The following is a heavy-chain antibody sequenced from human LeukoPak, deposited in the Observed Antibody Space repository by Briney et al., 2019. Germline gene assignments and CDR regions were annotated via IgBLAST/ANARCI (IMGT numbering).Heavy chain of an antibody. D-gene: IGHD6-13*01. J-gene: IGHJ4*02. CDR3: AREGVAGTGLDF. Sequence: ASVKVSCKASGNTFTSYYMHWVRQAPGQGLEWVGILNPSGGTSYAQNLQGRITMTRDTSTSTLYMELSSLRSEDTAVYYCAREGVAGTGLDFWGQGTLVTVSS. V-gene: IGHV1-46*01. CDR2: LNPSGGT. CDR1: GNTFTSYY.